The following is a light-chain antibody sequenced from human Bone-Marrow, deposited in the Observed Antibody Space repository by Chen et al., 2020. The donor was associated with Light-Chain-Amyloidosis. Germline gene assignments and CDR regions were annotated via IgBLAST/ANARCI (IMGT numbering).Light chain of an antibody. J-gene: IGKJ5*01. CDR3: QQSFTTPRVT. Sequence: DIQMFQSPSSLSASVGDRVTISCRAGRTIGAYLNWYQQKPGKAPKLLIYTATNLQSGVPSRFSATGSETDFTLTITSLQPDDFATYYCQQSFTTPRVTFGQGTRLDIK. CDR2: TAT. V-gene: IGKV1-39*01. CDR1: RTIGAY.